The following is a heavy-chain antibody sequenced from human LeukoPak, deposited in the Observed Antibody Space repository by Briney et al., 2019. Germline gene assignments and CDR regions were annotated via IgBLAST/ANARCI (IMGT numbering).Heavy chain of an antibody. CDR1: GGSISSYY. CDR3: ARVVLAGAWGYSVY. J-gene: IGHJ4*02. Sequence: SETLSLTCTASGGSISSYYWHWIRQSPGKGLEWIGYIYYSGSTSYNPSLKSRVTISIDTSKTQFSLKLSSVTAADPAVYYWARVVLAGAWGYSVYCGQGALVTVSS. V-gene: IGHV4-59*01. CDR2: IYYSGST. D-gene: IGHD3-16*01.